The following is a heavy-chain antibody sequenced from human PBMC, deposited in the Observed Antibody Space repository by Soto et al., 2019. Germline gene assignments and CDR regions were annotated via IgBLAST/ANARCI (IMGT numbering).Heavy chain of an antibody. D-gene: IGHD6-13*01. CDR3: ARAGYSRSWYNWFDP. CDR2: INPSGGST. Sequence: ASVKVSCKASGYTFTSYYMHWLRQAPGQGLEWMGIINPSGGSTSYAQKFQGRVTMTRDTSTSTVYMELSSLRSEDTAVYYCARAGYSRSWYNWFDPWGQGTLVTVSS. J-gene: IGHJ5*02. V-gene: IGHV1-46*03. CDR1: GYTFTSYY.